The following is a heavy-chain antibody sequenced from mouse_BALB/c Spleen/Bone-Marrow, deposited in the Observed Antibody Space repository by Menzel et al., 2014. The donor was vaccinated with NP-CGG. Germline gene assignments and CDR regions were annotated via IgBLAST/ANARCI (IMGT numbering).Heavy chain of an antibody. Sequence: EVKLLESGGGLVKPGGSLKLSCAASGFIFSSYAMSWVRQTPEKRLEWVASISSGGSTYYPDSVKGRFTISRDNARNILYLQMSSLRSEDTAMYYCARGGGYDYGSWFAYWGQGTLVTVSA. V-gene: IGHV5-6-5*01. D-gene: IGHD2-4*01. J-gene: IGHJ3*01. CDR2: ISSGGST. CDR3: ARGGGYDYGSWFAY. CDR1: GFIFSSYA.